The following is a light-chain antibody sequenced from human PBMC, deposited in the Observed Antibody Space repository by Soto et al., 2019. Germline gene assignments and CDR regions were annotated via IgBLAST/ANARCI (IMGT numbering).Light chain of an antibody. V-gene: IGKV1-5*03. CDR2: KAS. CDR1: ESISDW. Sequence: DIQMTQSPSTLSASVGARVTITCRASESISDWLAWYQPKPGKATKLLIYKASSLESRVPSRFSGSGSGAEFTLTTSRLQPDDFATYYGQQYNSYMYTFVKGTKLEIK. CDR3: QQYNSYMYT. J-gene: IGKJ2*01.